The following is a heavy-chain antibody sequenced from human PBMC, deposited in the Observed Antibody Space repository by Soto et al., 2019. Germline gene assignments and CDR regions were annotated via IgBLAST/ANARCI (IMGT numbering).Heavy chain of an antibody. Sequence: EVLLVESGGGLVKPGGSLRLSCVASGFSFSTSIMHWVRQAPGKGLEWIATISSTSTNIYYAGSVKGRFSISRDNPKNSLFLQMNRLRAEDMAVYYCARGIASTSLVSFDVWGQGTMVTVS. CDR2: ISSTSTNI. V-gene: IGHV3-21*02. D-gene: IGHD1-1*01. CDR3: ARGIASTSLVSFDV. J-gene: IGHJ3*01. CDR1: GFSFSTSI.